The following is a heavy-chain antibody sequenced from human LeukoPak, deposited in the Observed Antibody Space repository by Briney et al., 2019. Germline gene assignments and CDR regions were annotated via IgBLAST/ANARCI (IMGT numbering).Heavy chain of an antibody. D-gene: IGHD4-11*01. Sequence: PSETLSLTCTVSGYSISSGYYWSWIRQPAGKGLEWIGRIYTSGSTNYNPSLKSRVTMSVDTSKNQFSLKLSSVTAADTAVYYCARDHLYSNQLREHYYYYYMDVWGKGTTVTISS. V-gene: IGHV4-4*07. CDR1: GYSISSGYY. CDR2: IYTSGST. CDR3: ARDHLYSNQLREHYYYYYMDV. J-gene: IGHJ6*03.